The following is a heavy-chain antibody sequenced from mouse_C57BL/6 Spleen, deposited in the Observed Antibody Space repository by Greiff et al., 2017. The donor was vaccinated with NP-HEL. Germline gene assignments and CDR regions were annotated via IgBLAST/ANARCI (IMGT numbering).Heavy chain of an antibody. CDR1: GFNIKDDY. CDR2: IDPENGDT. CDR3: TQYVSIYYYGSSYGRAWFAY. D-gene: IGHD1-1*01. Sequence: EVQLQQSGAELVRPGASVKLSCTASGFNIKDDYMHWVKQRPEQGLEWIGWIDPENGDTEYASKFQGKDTITADTSSNTAYLQLSSLTSEDTAVYYCTQYVSIYYYGSSYGRAWFAYWGQGTLVTVSA. V-gene: IGHV14-4*01. J-gene: IGHJ3*01.